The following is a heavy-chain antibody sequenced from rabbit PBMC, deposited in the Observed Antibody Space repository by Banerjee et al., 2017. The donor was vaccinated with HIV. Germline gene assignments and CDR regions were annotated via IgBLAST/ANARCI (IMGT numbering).Heavy chain of an antibody. D-gene: IGHD7-1*01. CDR3: ARFYAGYGDFGYAAM. CDR2: IHGVSKNNI. V-gene: IGHV1S40*01. CDR1: GFSFSAGYY. Sequence: QSLEESGGDLVKPGASLTLTCTASGFSFSAGYYMCWVRQAPGKGLEWIACIHGVSKNNIYYASWAKGRFTISKTSSTTVTLQMTSLTVADTATYFCARFYAGYGDFGYAAMWGPGTLVTDS. J-gene: IGHJ4*01.